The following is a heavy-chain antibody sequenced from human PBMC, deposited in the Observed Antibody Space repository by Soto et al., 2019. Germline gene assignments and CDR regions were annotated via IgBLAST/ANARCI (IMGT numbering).Heavy chain of an antibody. V-gene: IGHV1-3*01. CDR1: GYTFTSYG. CDR2: INACNGNT. Sequence: ASVKVSCKASGYTFTSYGISWVRQAPGQRLEWMGWINACNGNTKYSQKFQGRVTITRDTSASTAYMELSSLRSEDTAVYYCARDTLDAFDIWGQGTMVTVSS. CDR3: ARDTLDAFDI. J-gene: IGHJ3*02.